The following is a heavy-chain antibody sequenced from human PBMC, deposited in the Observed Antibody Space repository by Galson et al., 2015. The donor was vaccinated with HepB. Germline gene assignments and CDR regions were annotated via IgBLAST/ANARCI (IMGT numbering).Heavy chain of an antibody. J-gene: IGHJ4*02. D-gene: IGHD5/OR15-5a*01. Sequence: SVKVSCKASGYTFTSYYMHWVRQAPGQGLEWMGWISAYNGNTNYAQKLQGRVTMTTDTSTSTAYMELSSLRSDDTAVYYCARVRLRDFDYWGQGTLVTVSS. CDR1: GYTFTSYY. CDR3: ARVRLRDFDY. CDR2: ISAYNGNT. V-gene: IGHV1-18*04.